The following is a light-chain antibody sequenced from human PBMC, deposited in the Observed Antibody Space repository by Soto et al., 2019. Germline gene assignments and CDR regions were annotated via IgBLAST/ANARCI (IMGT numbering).Light chain of an antibody. CDR1: QSVSSSY. CDR2: VVS. V-gene: IGKV3-20*01. J-gene: IGKJ2*01. Sequence: EIGLTQSPGTLSLSPGERATLSCRASQSVSSSYLAWYQQKPGQAPRLLIYVVSSRATGIPDRFSGSGSGTDFTLTISRLEPEDFAVYYCRKYGTSPRTFGQGTKLEIK. CDR3: RKYGTSPRT.